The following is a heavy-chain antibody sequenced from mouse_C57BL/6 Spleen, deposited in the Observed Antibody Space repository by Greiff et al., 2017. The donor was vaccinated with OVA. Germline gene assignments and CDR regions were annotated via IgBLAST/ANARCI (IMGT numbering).Heavy chain of an antibody. V-gene: IGHV1-59*01. D-gene: IGHD2-4*01. CDR1: GYTFTSYW. Sequence: QVQLQQPGAELVRPGTSVKLSCKASGYTFTSYWMHWVKQRPGQGLEWIGVIDPSDSYTNYNQKFKGKATLTVDTSSSTAYLQLSSLTSEDSAVYYCARNPIYYEYEGYWGQGTTLTVSS. J-gene: IGHJ2*01. CDR3: ARNPIYYEYEGY. CDR2: IDPSDSYT.